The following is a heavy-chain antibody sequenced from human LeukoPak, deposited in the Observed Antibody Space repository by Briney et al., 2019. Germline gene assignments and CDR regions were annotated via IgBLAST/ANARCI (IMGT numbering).Heavy chain of an antibody. CDR2: ISAYNGNT. D-gene: IGHD3-22*01. Sequence: ASVKVSCKASGYTFTSYGISWVRQAPGQGLEWMGWISAYNGNTNYAKRLQGRVTMTTDTSTSTAYMELRSLRSDDTAVYYCARDLDADYYDSSGLLGYWGQGTLVTVSS. J-gene: IGHJ4*02. CDR1: GYTFTSYG. V-gene: IGHV1-18*01. CDR3: ARDLDADYYDSSGLLGY.